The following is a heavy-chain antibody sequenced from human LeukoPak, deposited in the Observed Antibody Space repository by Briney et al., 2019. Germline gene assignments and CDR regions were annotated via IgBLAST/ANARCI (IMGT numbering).Heavy chain of an antibody. CDR2: IGTAGDT. Sequence: GGSLRLSCAASGFTFSSYDRHWVRQAKGKGLEWVSAIGTAGDTYYPGSVKGRFTISRENAKNSLYLQMNSLRAGDTAVYYCARAPPKYDSSGYYFFDYWGQGTLVTVSS. CDR3: ARAPPKYDSSGYYFFDY. J-gene: IGHJ4*02. V-gene: IGHV3-13*01. D-gene: IGHD3-22*01. CDR1: GFTFSSYD.